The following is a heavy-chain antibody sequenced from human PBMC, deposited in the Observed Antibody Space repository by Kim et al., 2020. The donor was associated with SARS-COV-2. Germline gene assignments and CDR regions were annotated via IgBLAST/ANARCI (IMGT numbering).Heavy chain of an antibody. J-gene: IGHJ4*02. Sequence: WINVSALSLKSRITISPDTPKNRFSLQLDSVTPEDTAVYYCARESVSFDYWGQGTLVTVSS. CDR2: WIN. V-gene: IGHV6-1*01. CDR3: ARESVSFDY.